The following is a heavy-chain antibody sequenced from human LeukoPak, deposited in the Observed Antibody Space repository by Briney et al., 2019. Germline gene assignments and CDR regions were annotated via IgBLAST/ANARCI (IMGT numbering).Heavy chain of an antibody. CDR2: IKQDGSEK. V-gene: IGHV3-7*01. J-gene: IGHJ4*02. D-gene: IGHD1-26*01. Sequence: GGSLRLSCAASGFTFSSYWMNWVRQAPGKGLEWVAHIKQDGSEKYYVDSVKGRFSISRDNAKNSLYLQMNSLRDEDTAVYFCARDPVGAPYYDYWGQGTLVTVSS. CDR3: ARDPVGAPYYDY. CDR1: GFTFSSYW.